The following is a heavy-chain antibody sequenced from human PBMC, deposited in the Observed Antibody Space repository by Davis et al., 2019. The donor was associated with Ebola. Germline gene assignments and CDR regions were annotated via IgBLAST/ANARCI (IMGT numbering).Heavy chain of an antibody. D-gene: IGHD1-20*01. J-gene: IGHJ4*02. CDR2: ISAYNGNT. V-gene: IGHV1-18*01. CDR3: ARAAPRGRRITGTMGYFDY. CDR1: GYTFTSYG. Sequence: ASVKVSCKASGYTFTSYGISWVRQAPGQGLEWMGWISAYNGNTNYAQKLQGRVTMTTDTSTSTAYMELRSLRSDDTAVYYCARAAPRGRRITGTMGYFDYWGQGNLVTVSS.